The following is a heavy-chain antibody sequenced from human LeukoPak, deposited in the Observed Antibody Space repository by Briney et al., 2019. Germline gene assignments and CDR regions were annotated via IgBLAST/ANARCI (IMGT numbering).Heavy chain of an antibody. Sequence: GGSLRLSCAAPGFTFSSYAMNWVRQAPGKGLEWVSSISSSSSYIYYTDSVKGRFTISRDNAKNSLNLQMNSLRAEDTAVYYCARSGVVVAALERGVANWFDPWGQGTLVTVSS. CDR3: ARSGVVVAALERGVANWFDP. D-gene: IGHD2-15*01. V-gene: IGHV3-21*01. CDR2: ISSSSSYI. J-gene: IGHJ5*02. CDR1: GFTFSSYA.